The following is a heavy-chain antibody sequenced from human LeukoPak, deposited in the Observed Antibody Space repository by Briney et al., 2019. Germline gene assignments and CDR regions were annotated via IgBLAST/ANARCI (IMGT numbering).Heavy chain of an antibody. CDR1: GFTFSSYS. CDR2: ISSSSSYI. D-gene: IGHD2-2*01. Sequence: RSGGSLRLSCAASGFTFSSYSMNWVRQAPGKGLEWVSSISSSSSYIYYADSVKGRFTISRDNAKNSLYLQMNSLRAEDTAVYYCARSYLVPAADFDYWGQGTLVTVSS. V-gene: IGHV3-21*01. J-gene: IGHJ4*02. CDR3: ARSYLVPAADFDY.